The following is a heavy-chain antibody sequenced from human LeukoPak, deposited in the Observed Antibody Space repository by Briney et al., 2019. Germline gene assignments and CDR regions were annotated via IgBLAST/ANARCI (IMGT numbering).Heavy chain of an antibody. CDR1: GGSISSSSYY. Sequence: PSETLSLTCTVSGGSISSSSYYWGWIRQPPGKGLEWIGSIYYSGSTYYNPSLKSRVTISVDTSKNQFSLKLSSVTAADTAVYYCARVEGSSDYVWGSYHLPFDYWGQGTLVTVSS. CDR2: IYYSGST. J-gene: IGHJ4*02. D-gene: IGHD3-16*02. V-gene: IGHV4-39*07. CDR3: ARVEGSSDYVWGSYHLPFDY.